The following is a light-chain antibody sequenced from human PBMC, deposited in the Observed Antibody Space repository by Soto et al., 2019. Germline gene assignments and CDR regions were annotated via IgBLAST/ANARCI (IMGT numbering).Light chain of an antibody. CDR1: SSNIGSNY. V-gene: IGLV1-47*01. CDR3: AAWDDSLSGVV. CDR2: RNS. Sequence: QAVVTQPPSASGTPGQRVTLSCSGSSSNIGSNYVYWYQQLPGTVPQLLIYRNSERPSGVPDRFSGSKSGTSASLAISGRRSEDEADYYCAAWDDSLSGVVFGGGTKVTVL. J-gene: IGLJ2*01.